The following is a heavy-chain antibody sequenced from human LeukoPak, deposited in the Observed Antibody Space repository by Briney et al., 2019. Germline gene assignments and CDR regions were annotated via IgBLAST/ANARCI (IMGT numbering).Heavy chain of an antibody. D-gene: IGHD2-15*01. CDR2: ISAYNGNT. CDR1: GYTFTSYG. CDR3: ARDRGLIDCSGGSCYLIDY. J-gene: IGHJ4*02. V-gene: IGHV1-18*01. Sequence: GASVTVSCTASGYTFTSYGISWVRQAPGQGLEWMGWISAYNGNTNYAQKLQGRVTMTTDTSTSTAYMELRSLRSDDTAVYYCARDRGLIDCSGGSCYLIDYWGQGTLVTVSS.